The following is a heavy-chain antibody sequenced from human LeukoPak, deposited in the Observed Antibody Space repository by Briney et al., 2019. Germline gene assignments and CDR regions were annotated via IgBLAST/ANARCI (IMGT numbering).Heavy chain of an antibody. D-gene: IGHD3-22*01. Sequence: ASVKVSCKASGYTLTSYGISWVRQAPGQGLEWMGWISGYNGNTNYAQKLQGRVTMTTDTSTNTAYMELTNLRPDDTAVYYCARDSFVSSGYPFYWGQGTLVIVSS. CDR3: ARDSFVSSGYPFY. CDR1: GYTLTSYG. CDR2: ISGYNGNT. V-gene: IGHV1-18*01. J-gene: IGHJ4*02.